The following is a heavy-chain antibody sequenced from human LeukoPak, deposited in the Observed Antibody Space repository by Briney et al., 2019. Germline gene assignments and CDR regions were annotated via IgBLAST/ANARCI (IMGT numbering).Heavy chain of an antibody. CDR1: GFTFSTYY. CDR3: ARWSVAFDI. D-gene: IGHD3-3*01. J-gene: IGHJ3*02. CDR2: INQDGSGK. V-gene: IGHV3-7*01. Sequence: GGSLRLSCAASGFTFSTYYLGWVRQAPGKGLEYVANINQDGSGKSYVDSVKGRFTISRDNAKNSLFLQMNSLGAEDTAIYFCARWSVAFDIWGQGTMVTVSS.